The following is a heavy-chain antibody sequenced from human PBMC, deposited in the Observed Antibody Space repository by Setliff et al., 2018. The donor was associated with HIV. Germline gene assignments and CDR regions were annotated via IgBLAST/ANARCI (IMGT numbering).Heavy chain of an antibody. CDR3: ARAHHDFWSGYCPFDY. Sequence: KPSETLSLTCTVSGDSISSGSYYWSWIRQHPGKGLEWIGYIHYGGSTHYNPSLDSRPTISVDTSQNRFSLKLSSVTAADTAVYFCARAHHDFWSGYCPFDYWGQGTLVTV. CDR2: IHYGGST. V-gene: IGHV4-31*03. CDR1: GDSISSGSYY. J-gene: IGHJ4*02. D-gene: IGHD3-3*01.